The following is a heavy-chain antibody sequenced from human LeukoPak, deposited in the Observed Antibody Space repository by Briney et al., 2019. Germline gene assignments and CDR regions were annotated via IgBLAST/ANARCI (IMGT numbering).Heavy chain of an antibody. CDR1: GYTFTNYD. D-gene: IGHD3/OR15-3a*01. CDR3: TRGGIIILGVARIVAY. J-gene: IGHJ4*02. Sequence: ASVKVSCKPSGYTFTNYDINWVRQASGQGSEWMGWMNPNTGSTGYAQNFQSRVTMTRDPSTSTAYTELRNMRSEETDVYYRTRGGIIILGVARIVAYWGQGTLVTVS. CDR2: MNPNTGST. V-gene: IGHV1-8*01.